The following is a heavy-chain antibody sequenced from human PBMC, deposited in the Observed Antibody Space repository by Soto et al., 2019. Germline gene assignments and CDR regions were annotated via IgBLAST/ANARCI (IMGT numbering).Heavy chain of an antibody. J-gene: IGHJ6*02. CDR3: AKAQQYGYYDFWSGYWGMDV. Sequence: EVQLLESGGGLVQPGGSLRLSCAASGFTFSSYAMSWVRQAPGKGLEWVSAISGSGGSTYYADSVKGRFTISRDNSKNTLYLQMNSLRAEDTAVYYCAKAQQYGYYDFWSGYWGMDVWGQGTTVTVSS. V-gene: IGHV3-23*01. CDR2: ISGSGGST. CDR1: GFTFSSYA. D-gene: IGHD3-3*01.